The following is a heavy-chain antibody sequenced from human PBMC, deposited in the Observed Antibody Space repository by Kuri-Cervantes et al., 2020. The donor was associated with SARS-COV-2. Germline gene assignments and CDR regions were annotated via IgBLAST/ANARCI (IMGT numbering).Heavy chain of an antibody. J-gene: IGHJ5*02. V-gene: IGHV3-33*08. CDR3: ARDTPTLVRGVVSDRWLDP. Sequence: GESLKNSCAASGFNFSRTDMHWVRQAPGKGLEWVAVIWYDGSNKSYADSVKGRFTISRDNSKNTLYLQMNSLRGEDTAVYYCARDTPTLVRGVVSDRWLDPWGQGTLVTVSS. CDR1: GFNFSRTD. CDR2: IWYDGSNK. D-gene: IGHD3-10*01.